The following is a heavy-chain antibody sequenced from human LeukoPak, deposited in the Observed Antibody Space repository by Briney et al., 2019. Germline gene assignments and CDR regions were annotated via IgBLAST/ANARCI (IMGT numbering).Heavy chain of an antibody. CDR3: ARDGDYYYGMDV. V-gene: IGHV3-53*01. CDR1: GFTVSSYY. CDR2: IYSGGST. D-gene: IGHD3-3*01. Sequence: GGSLRLSCTASGFTVSSYYMSWVRQTPGKGLEWVSVIYSGGSTNYADSVKGRFTISRDNPKNTLYLQMSSLRAEDTAVYYCARDGDYYYGMDVWGQGTTVTVSS. J-gene: IGHJ6*02.